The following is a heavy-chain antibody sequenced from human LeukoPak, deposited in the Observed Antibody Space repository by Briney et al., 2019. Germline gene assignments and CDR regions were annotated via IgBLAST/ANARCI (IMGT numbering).Heavy chain of an antibody. J-gene: IGHJ4*02. CDR1: GFSFSSYH. V-gene: IGHV3-49*04. D-gene: IGHD3-10*01. Sequence: PGGSLRLSCAASGFSFSSYHMNWVRQAPGKGLEWVGFIRSKAYGGTTEYAASVKGRFTISRDDSKSIAYLQMNSLKTEDTAVYYCTRDTSPTVRGVTSRYWGQGTLVTVSS. CDR3: TRDTSPTVRGVTSRY. CDR2: IRSKAYGGTT.